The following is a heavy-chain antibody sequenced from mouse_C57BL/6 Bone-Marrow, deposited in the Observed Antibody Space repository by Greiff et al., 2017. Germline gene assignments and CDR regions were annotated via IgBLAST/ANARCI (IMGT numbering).Heavy chain of an antibody. CDR2: IRLKSDNYAT. CDR1: GFTFSNYW. Sequence: EVKLMESGGGSVQPGGSMKLSCVASGFTFSNYWMNWVRQSPEKGLEWVAQIRLKSDNYATNYAESVKGRFTISRDDSKSSVYLQMNNLRAEDTGIYYCTNYGTLFAYWGQGTLVTVSA. J-gene: IGHJ3*01. CDR3: TNYGTLFAY. V-gene: IGHV6-3*01. D-gene: IGHD1-1*01.